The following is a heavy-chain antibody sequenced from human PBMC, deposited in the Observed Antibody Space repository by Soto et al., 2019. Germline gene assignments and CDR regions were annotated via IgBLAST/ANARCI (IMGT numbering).Heavy chain of an antibody. D-gene: IGHD2-2*01. CDR3: GRDLTSNANCIDP. Sequence: SETLSLTCSVSGDYIHVGGYYWTWIRQRPGKGLEWMGYIYYTGKTYYNPSLESRLTMSVDRSKNQFSLRLTSVTAADTAVYFCGRDLTSNANCIDPWGQGTLVSVSS. J-gene: IGHJ5*02. V-gene: IGHV4-30-4*01. CDR1: GDYIHVGGYY. CDR2: IYYTGKT.